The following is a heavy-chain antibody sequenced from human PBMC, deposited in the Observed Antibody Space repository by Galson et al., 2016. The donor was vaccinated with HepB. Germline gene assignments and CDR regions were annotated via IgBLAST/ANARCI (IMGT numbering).Heavy chain of an antibody. CDR2: ISYDGSNK. Sequence: SLRLSCAASGFTFSTYAMHWVRQAPGKGLEWVAIISYDGSNKYYADSVKGRFSISRDNSKNTLSLHMNSLRAEDTAVYYCARGRSGSYFDYWGQGTLVTVSS. J-gene: IGHJ4*02. CDR3: ARGRSGSYFDY. D-gene: IGHD1-26*01. CDR1: GFTFSTYA. V-gene: IGHV3-30*04.